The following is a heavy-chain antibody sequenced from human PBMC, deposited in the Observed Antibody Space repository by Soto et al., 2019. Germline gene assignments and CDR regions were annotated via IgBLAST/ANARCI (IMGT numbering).Heavy chain of an antibody. Sequence: ASVKVSCKASGGTFSSYAISWVRQAPGQGLEWMGGIIPIFGTANYAQKFQGRVTITADESMSTAYMELSSLRSEDTAVYYCARDFGYCSSTSCYVSHHYYYYYGMDVWGQGTTVTVSS. CDR2: IIPIFGTA. CDR3: ARDFGYCSSTSCYVSHHYYYYYGMDV. D-gene: IGHD2-2*03. V-gene: IGHV1-69*13. J-gene: IGHJ6*02. CDR1: GGTFSSYA.